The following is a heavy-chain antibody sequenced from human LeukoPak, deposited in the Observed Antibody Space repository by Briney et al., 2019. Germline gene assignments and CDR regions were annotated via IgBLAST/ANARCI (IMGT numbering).Heavy chain of an antibody. CDR1: GFTFSSYG. V-gene: IGHV3-30*02. CDR2: IRYDGSNK. Sequence: GGSLRLSXAASGFTFSSYGMHWVRQAPGKGLEWVAFIRYDGSNKYYADSVKGRFTISRDNSKNTLYLQMNSLRAEDTAVYYCANDHFTIFGVERNWFDPWGQGTLVTVSS. CDR3: ANDHFTIFGVERNWFDP. J-gene: IGHJ5*02. D-gene: IGHD3-3*01.